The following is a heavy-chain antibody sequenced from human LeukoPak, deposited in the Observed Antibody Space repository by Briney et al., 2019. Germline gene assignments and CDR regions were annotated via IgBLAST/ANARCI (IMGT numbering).Heavy chain of an antibody. D-gene: IGHD3-22*01. CDR1: GYTFTGYY. J-gene: IGHJ6*02. V-gene: IGHV1-2*02. CDR2: INPYSGGT. CDR3: ARDAPYDSSGYYPDRYYYYGMDV. Sequence: ASVKVSCKASGYTFTGYYMHWVRQAPGQGLEWMGWINPYSGGTHNAQKFQGRVTMTRDTSISTDYMELSRLRSDDTAVYYCARDAPYDSSGYYPDRYYYYGMDVWGQGATVTVSS.